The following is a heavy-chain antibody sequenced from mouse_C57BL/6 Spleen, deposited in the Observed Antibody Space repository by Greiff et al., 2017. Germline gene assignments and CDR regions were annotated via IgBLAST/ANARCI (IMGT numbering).Heavy chain of an antibody. D-gene: IGHD1-2*01. Sequence: EVKLMESGPELVKPGASVKISCKASGYTFTDYYMNWVKQSHGKSLEWIGDINPNNGGTSYNQKFKGKATLTVDKSSSTAYMELRSLTSEDSAVYYCARSGYPYYFDYWGQGTPLTVSS. CDR1: GYTFTDYY. CDR2: INPNNGGT. J-gene: IGHJ2*01. CDR3: ARSGYPYYFDY. V-gene: IGHV1-26*01.